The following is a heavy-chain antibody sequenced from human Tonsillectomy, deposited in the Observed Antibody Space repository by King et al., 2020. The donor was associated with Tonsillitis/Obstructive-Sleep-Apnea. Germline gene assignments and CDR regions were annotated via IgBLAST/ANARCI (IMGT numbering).Heavy chain of an antibody. CDR2: ISNSGST. J-gene: IGHJ4*02. D-gene: IGHD3-10*01. CDR1: GGPISNNY. Sequence: QLQESGPGLVKPSETLSLTCTVSGGPISNNYWSWIRQPAGKGLEWIGRISNSGSTNYSPPLKSRVTMSVDTSKNQFSLKRTSVTAADRAVYYCAREERGGQYFDYWGQGTLVTVSS. V-gene: IGHV4-4*07. CDR3: AREERGGQYFDY.